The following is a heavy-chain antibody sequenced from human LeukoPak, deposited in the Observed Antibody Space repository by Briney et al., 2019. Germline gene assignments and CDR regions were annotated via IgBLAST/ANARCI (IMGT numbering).Heavy chain of an antibody. D-gene: IGHD3-10*01. CDR3: ARDILSYSYYMDI. Sequence: SETLSLTCTVSGGSISSYYRSWIRQPAGKGLEWIGRIYTSGSTNYNASLKSRVSMSVDTSKNQFSLKLSSVTAADTAVYYCARDILSYSYYMDIWGKGTTVTVSS. CDR2: IYTSGST. CDR1: GGSISSYY. V-gene: IGHV4-4*07. J-gene: IGHJ6*03.